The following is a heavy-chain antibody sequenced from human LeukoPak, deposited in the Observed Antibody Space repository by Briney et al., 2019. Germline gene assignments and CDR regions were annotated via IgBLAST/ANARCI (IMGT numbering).Heavy chain of an antibody. CDR1: GGSISSSY. CDR3: ARRRVGATEFDY. J-gene: IGHJ4*02. V-gene: IGHV4-59*08. CDR2: IYYSGST. Sequence: SETLSLTCTVSGGSISSSYWCWIRQPPGKGLEWIGYIYYSGSTNYNPSLKSRVTISVDTSKNQFSLKLSSVTAADTAVYYCARRRVGATEFDYWGQGTLVTVSS. D-gene: IGHD1-26*01.